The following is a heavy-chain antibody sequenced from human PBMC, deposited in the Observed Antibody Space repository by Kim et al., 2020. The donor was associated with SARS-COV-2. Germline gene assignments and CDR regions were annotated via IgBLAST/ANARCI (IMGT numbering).Heavy chain of an antibody. D-gene: IGHD5-18*01. CDR2: IIPIFGTA. Sequence: SVKVSCKASGGTFSSYAISWVRQAPGQGLEWMGGIIPIFGTANYAQKFQGRVTITADKSTSTAYMELSSLRSEDTAVYYCAIKRGYSYGYEGYYYGMDVWGQGTTVTVSS. CDR1: GGTFSSYA. CDR3: AIKRGYSYGYEGYYYGMDV. V-gene: IGHV1-69*06. J-gene: IGHJ6*02.